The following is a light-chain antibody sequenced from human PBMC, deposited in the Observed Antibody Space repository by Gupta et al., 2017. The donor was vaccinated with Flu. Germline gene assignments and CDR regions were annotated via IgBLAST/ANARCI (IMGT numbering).Light chain of an antibody. Sequence: SALTQPASMSGSPGRSITISCTGTSSDIGGYNYVSWYQQYPGQAPKLLIFDVTNRPTGVSHRFSGSKSGNTASLTIAGLQNEDDGDYYCRADTGTTVVFAGGTKLTVL. V-gene: IGLV2-14*03. J-gene: IGLJ2*01. CDR1: SSDIGGYNY. CDR3: RADTGTTVV. CDR2: DVT.